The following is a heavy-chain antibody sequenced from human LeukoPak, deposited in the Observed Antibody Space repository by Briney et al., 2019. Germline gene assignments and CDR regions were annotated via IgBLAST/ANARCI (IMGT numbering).Heavy chain of an antibody. V-gene: IGHV1-2*04. J-gene: IGHJ4*02. CDR2: INPNSGGT. Sequence: GASVKVSCKASGYTFTGYYMHWVRQAPGQGLEWVGWINPNSGGTNYAQKFQGWVTMTRDTFISTAYMELSRLRSDDTAVYYCARGDYYDSSGSDYFDYWGQGTLVTVSS. CDR3: ARGDYYDSSGSDYFDY. CDR1: GYTFTGYY. D-gene: IGHD3-22*01.